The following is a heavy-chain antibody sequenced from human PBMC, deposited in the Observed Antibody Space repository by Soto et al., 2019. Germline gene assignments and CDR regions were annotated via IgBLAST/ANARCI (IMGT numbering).Heavy chain of an antibody. V-gene: IGHV3-7*03. CDR2: IRQDGGAQ. CDR1: GFTFTTYW. Sequence: GGSLRLSCVASGFTFTTYWMSWVRQAPGKGLQWVANIRQDGGAQYYVDSVKGRFTISRDNAKNSVYLQMDSLRVEDTAVYYCVRGDQGSGSYLGYSWGQGILVTVSS. J-gene: IGHJ4*02. CDR3: VRGDQGSGSYLGYS. D-gene: IGHD3-10*01.